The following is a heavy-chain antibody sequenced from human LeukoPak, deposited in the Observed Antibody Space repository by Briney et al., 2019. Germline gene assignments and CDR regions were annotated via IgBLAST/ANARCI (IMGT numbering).Heavy chain of an antibody. J-gene: IGHJ1*01. CDR1: GGTLSSYA. D-gene: IGHD2-21*02. CDR2: IIPIFGTA. CDR3: ASDCGGDCYPPAEYFQH. Sequence: SVKVSCMASGGTLSSYAISWVRQAPGQGLEWMGGIIPIFGTANYAQKFQGRVTITADKSTSTAYMELSSLRSEDTAVYYCASDCGGDCYPPAEYFQHWGQGTLVTVSS. V-gene: IGHV1-69*06.